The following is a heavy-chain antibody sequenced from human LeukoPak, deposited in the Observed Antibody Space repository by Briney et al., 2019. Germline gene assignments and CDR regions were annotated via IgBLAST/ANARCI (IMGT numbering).Heavy chain of an antibody. D-gene: IGHD2-8*01. CDR2: ISGTGDAT. V-gene: IGHV3-23*01. J-gene: IGHJ4*02. CDR1: GFTFSNYA. CDR3: AKDLSVGYYQGPDHFDY. Sequence: GGSLRLSCAASGFTFSNYAMSWVRQAPGKGLEWVSAISGTGDATWYPDSVKGRFTISRDKSKNTLYLQMNSLRAEDTAVYYCAKDLSVGYYQGPDHFDYWDQGTLVTVSS.